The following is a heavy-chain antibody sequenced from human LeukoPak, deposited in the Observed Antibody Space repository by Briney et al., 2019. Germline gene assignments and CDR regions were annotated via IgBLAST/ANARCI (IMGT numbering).Heavy chain of an antibody. CDR2: ISGSGGST. J-gene: IGHJ6*02. CDR1: GFTFSSYA. D-gene: IGHD2-2*02. Sequence: GGSLRLSCAASGFTFSSYAMSWVRQAPGKGLEWVSAISGSGGSTYYADSVKGRFTISRDNSKNTLYLQMNSLRAEDTAVYYCAKALALGXXXSXXXYTYYYGMDVWGQGTTVTVSS. V-gene: IGHV3-23*01. CDR3: AKALALGXXXSXXXYTYYYGMDV.